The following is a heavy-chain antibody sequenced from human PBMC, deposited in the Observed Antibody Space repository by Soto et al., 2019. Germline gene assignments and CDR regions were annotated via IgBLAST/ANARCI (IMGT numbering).Heavy chain of an antibody. D-gene: IGHD2-2*01. V-gene: IGHV4-39*01. CDR2: FHYSGRT. CDR1: GGSISSGPYS. J-gene: IGHJ6*02. CDR3: ARLAGYWSGTSCYGYYGMDV. Sequence: QLQLLESGPGLVKPSETLSLTCSVSGGSISSGPYSWGWIRQPPGKGLEWIGTFHYSGRTYYRPSLERRVTISVDTAKYQLSLKVGSVTAADTAVCYCARLAGYWSGTSCYGYYGMDVWGQGTTVTVSS.